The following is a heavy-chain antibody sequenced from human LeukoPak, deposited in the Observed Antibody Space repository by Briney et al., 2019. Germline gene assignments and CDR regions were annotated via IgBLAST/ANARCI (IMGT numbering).Heavy chain of an antibody. V-gene: IGHV3-21*01. J-gene: IGHJ4*02. D-gene: IGHD6-13*01. Sequence: GGSLRLSCAASGFTFSSYPMSWVRQAPGKGREWVSSISSSSSYIYYAHSMKGRFTISRDNAKNSLYLQMNSLRAEDTAVYYCARDIGYSSSWYYFDYWGQGTLVTVSS. CDR3: ARDIGYSSSWYYFDY. CDR1: GFTFSSYP. CDR2: ISSSSSYI.